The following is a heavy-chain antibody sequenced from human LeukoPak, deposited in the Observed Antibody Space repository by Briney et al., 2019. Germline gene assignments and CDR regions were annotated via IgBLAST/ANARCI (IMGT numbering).Heavy chain of an antibody. D-gene: IGHD5-18*01. V-gene: IGHV7-4-1*02. CDR2: INTNTGNP. J-gene: IGHJ4*02. CDR1: GYTFTSYA. CDR3: AREGYSYGELGRGYFDY. Sequence: ASVKVSCKASGYTFTSYAMNWVRQAPGQGLEWMGWINTNTGNPTYAQGFTGRFVFSLDTSVSTAYLQISSLKAEDTAVYYCAREGYSYGELGRGYFDYWGQGTLVTVSS.